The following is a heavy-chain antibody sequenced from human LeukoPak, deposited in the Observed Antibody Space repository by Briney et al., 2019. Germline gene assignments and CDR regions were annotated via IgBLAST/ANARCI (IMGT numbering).Heavy chain of an antibody. D-gene: IGHD3-10*01. CDR3: ARAMVRGVLDY. Sequence: SGPALLQPTQTLALTFTFSGFSRGTRGMRGGWIRQPPVKALEWLAPIDWDDDEFYSTSLKTRLTISKDTSKNQVVLTMTNMDPVDTATYYCARAMVRGVLDYWGQGTLVTVSS. V-gene: IGHV2-70*04. J-gene: IGHJ4*02. CDR1: GFSRGTRGMR. CDR2: IDWDDDE.